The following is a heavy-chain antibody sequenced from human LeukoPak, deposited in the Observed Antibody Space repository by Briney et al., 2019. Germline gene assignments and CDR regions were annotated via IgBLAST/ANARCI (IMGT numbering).Heavy chain of an antibody. CDR3: ARVLPHYDILTGYYTQPPRGMDV. V-gene: IGHV3-21*01. Sequence: GGSLRLSCAASGFTFSSYSMNWVRQAPGKGLEWGSSISSSSSYIYYADSVKGRFTISRDNAKNSLYLQMNSLRAEDTAVYYCARVLPHYDILTGYYTQPPRGMDVWGQGTTVTVSS. CDR2: ISSSSSYI. J-gene: IGHJ6*02. CDR1: GFTFSSYS. D-gene: IGHD3-9*01.